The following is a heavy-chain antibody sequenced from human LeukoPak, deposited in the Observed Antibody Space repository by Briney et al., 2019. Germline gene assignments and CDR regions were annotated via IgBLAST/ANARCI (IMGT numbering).Heavy chain of an antibody. D-gene: IGHD3-22*01. CDR3: ARDRDSSGYYWKDY. Sequence: GGSLRLSCAASGFTFSDYYMSWIRQAPGKGLEWVSYISSSGGTIYYADSVKGRFTISRDNAKNSLYLQMNSLRAEDTAVYYCARDRDSSGYYWKDYWGQGTLVTVSS. V-gene: IGHV3-11*01. CDR2: ISSSGGTI. J-gene: IGHJ4*02. CDR1: GFTFSDYY.